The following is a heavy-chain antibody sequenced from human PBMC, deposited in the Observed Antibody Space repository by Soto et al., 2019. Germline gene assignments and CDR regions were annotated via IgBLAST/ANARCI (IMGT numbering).Heavy chain of an antibody. CDR3: ARTESGTFDP. J-gene: IGHJ5*02. V-gene: IGHV4-59*12. D-gene: IGHD1-7*01. CDR2: IYHSGST. CDR1: GGSISSSS. Sequence: SETLSLTCTVSGGSISSSSWNWIRQAPGKRLEWIGYIYHSGSTYYNPPLKSRVTISVDRSKNQFSLKLSSVTAADTAVYYCARTESGTFDPWGQGTLVTVSS.